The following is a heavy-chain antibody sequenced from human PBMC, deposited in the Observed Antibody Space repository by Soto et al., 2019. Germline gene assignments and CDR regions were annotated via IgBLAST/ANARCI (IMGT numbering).Heavy chain of an antibody. CDR3: ARTGYISSWSRVQTPDFEY. CDR1: GYTFTSYD. V-gene: IGHV1-8*01. Sequence: ASVKVSCKASGYTFTSYDINWVGQATGRGLEGMGWMNPNGGNTGYAHKFQGRVNMTSNTSLSTAYTELSTLRSEDAAVDYCARTGYISSWSRVQTPDFEYWGQGTRVTVSS. CDR2: MNPNGGNT. D-gene: IGHD6-13*01. J-gene: IGHJ4*02.